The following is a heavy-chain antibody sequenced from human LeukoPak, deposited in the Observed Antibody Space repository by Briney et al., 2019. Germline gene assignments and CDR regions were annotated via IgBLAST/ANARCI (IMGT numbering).Heavy chain of an antibody. CDR1: GFSFSSFA. J-gene: IGHJ4*02. CDR2: IRGSSTSM. V-gene: IGHV3-21*01. Sequence: GGSLRLSCAASGFSFSSFAMSWVRQAPGKGPEWVSSIRGSSTSMYYADSVKGRFSISRDNAKNSLYLQMDSLRAEDTAVYYCARTPYCTNGICYNRYYFDFWGQGALVTVSS. D-gene: IGHD2-8*01. CDR3: ARTPYCTNGICYNRYYFDF.